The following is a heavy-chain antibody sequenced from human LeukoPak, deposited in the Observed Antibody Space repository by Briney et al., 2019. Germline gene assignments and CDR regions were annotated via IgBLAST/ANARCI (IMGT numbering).Heavy chain of an antibody. CDR1: GLTFRTYA. CDR3: ARELREHGVFDI. D-gene: IGHD1-26*01. J-gene: IGHJ3*02. CDR2: IYSDGST. V-gene: IGHV3-53*01. Sequence: GGSLRLSCAASGLTFRTYAMSWVRQAPGKGLEWVSEIYSDGSTYYAASVKGRFSISRDNSKNTVYLQMNSLRAEDTAVYYCARELREHGVFDIWGQGTMVTVSS.